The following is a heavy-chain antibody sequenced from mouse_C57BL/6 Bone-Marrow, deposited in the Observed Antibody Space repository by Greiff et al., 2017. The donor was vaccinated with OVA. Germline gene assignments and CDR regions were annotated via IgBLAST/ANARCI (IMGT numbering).Heavy chain of an antibody. CDR2: IDPENGDT. Sequence: EVQLQQSGAELVRPGASVKLSCTASGFNIKDDYMHWVKQRPEQGLEWIGWIDPENGDTEYASKFHGKATITADTSSNTAYLQLSSLTSEDTAVYYCTTTVVATPAWFAYWGQGTLVTVSA. CDR3: TTTVVATPAWFAY. D-gene: IGHD1-1*01. CDR1: GFNIKDDY. V-gene: IGHV14-4*01. J-gene: IGHJ3*01.